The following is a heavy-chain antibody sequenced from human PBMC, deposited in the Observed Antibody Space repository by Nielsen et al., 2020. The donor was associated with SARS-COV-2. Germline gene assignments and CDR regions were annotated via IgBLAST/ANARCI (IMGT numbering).Heavy chain of an antibody. CDR2: ISWNSGSI. Sequence: GGSLRLSCAASGFTFDDYAMHWVRQAPGKGLEWVSGISWNSGSIGYADSVKGRFTISRDNAQSSLYLHMNSLRVEDTAVYYCARESAYGDYTGGFDYWGQGTLVTVSS. V-gene: IGHV3-9*01. D-gene: IGHD4-17*01. CDR3: ARESAYGDYTGGFDY. J-gene: IGHJ4*02. CDR1: GFTFDDYA.